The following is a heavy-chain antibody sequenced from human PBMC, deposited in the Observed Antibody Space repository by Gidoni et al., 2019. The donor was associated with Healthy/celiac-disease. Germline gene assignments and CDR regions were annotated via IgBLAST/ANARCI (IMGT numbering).Heavy chain of an antibody. CDR3: ARGRRSGYSGYVPFDY. Sequence: QVQLQQWGAGLLKPSETLSLTCAVYGWSFRGYYWSWIRQPPGKGLEWIGEINHSGSTNYNPSLKSRVTISVDTSKNQFSLKLSSVTAADTAVYYCARGRRSGYSGYVPFDYWGQGTLVTVSS. D-gene: IGHD5-12*01. J-gene: IGHJ4*02. V-gene: IGHV4-34*01. CDR2: INHSGST. CDR1: GWSFRGYY.